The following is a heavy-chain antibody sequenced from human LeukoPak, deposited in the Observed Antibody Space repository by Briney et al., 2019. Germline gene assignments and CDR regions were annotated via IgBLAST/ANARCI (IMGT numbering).Heavy chain of an antibody. D-gene: IGHD6-19*01. CDR3: ASAQRQWLGIYFDY. CDR2: ISSSGSTI. Sequence: PGGSLRLSCAASGFTFSDYYMSWIRQAPGKGLEWVSYISSSGSTIYYADSVQGRSAISRDNAKNSLYLQMNSLRAEDTAVYYCASAQRQWLGIYFDYWGQGTLVTVSS. CDR1: GFTFSDYY. V-gene: IGHV3-11*04. J-gene: IGHJ4*02.